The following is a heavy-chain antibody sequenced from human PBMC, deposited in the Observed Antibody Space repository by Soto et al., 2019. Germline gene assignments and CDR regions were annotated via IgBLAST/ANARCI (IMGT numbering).Heavy chain of an antibody. J-gene: IGHJ3*02. V-gene: IGHV4-59*01. Sequence: QVQLRESGPGLVKPSETLSLTCTVSGGSISSYYWSWIRQPPGKGLEWIGYIYYSGSTNYNPSLQSRVTISVDTSKNQFSLKLSSVTAADTAVYYCARALILTGYYIHDAFDIWGQGTMVTVSS. CDR3: ARALILTGYYIHDAFDI. D-gene: IGHD3-9*01. CDR2: IYYSGST. CDR1: GGSISSYY.